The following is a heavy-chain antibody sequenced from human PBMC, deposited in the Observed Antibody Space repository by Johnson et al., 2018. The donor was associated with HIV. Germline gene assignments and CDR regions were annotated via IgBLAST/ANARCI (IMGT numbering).Heavy chain of an antibody. D-gene: IGHD1-14*01. CDR3: ARGPKNPGLDAFDI. J-gene: IGHJ3*02. CDR2: ISYDGSNK. CDR1: GFTFSTYA. V-gene: IGHV3-30*04. Sequence: QVQLVESGGGLVQPGGSMRLSCAASGFTFSTYAMHWVRQAPGKGLVWVAVISYDGSNKYYADSVMGRFTISRDNSKNKLYLQMNSLKTEATAVYYCARGPKNPGLDAFDIWGQGTVVTVSS.